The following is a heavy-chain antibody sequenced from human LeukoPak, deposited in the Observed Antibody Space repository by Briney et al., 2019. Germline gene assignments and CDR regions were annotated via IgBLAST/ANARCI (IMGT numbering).Heavy chain of an antibody. CDR2: ISYSGNT. V-gene: IGHV4-59*01. CDR3: ARALYYGSGSPFDY. D-gene: IGHD3-10*01. Sequence: PSETLSLTCTVSGGSMNPYYWSWIRQPPGKGLEWLAYISYSGNTKYNPSLKSRVIISVDTSKNQFSLKLSSVTAADTAVYYCARALYYGSGSPFDYWGQGTLVTVSS. CDR1: GGSMNPYY. J-gene: IGHJ4*02.